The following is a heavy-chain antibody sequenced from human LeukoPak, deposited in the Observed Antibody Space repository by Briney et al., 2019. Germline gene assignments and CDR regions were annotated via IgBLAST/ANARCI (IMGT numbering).Heavy chain of an antibody. V-gene: IGHV3-11*01. J-gene: IGHJ4*02. Sequence: GGSLRLSCTASGFTFSDYYMSWIRRAPGKGLEWVSYISSGDSTIYYAASVKGRFTMSRDNDKDSLYLQMNSLRAEDTAVYYCARDLGSVYWGQGTLVTVSS. D-gene: IGHD3-10*01. CDR2: ISSGDSTI. CDR3: ARDLGSVY. CDR1: GFTFSDYY.